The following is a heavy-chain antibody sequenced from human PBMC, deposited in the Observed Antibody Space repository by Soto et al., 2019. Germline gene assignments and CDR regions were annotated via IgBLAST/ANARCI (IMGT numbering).Heavy chain of an antibody. J-gene: IGHJ4*02. CDR1: GFNFDPYS. CDR2: ITGNSDII. Sequence: EVQLVESGGGLVQPGGSLRLSCAASGFNFDPYSMNWVRQAPGKGLEWISYITGNSDIIYYTDSVKGRFTISRDNAKNSLFLQMNSLRDEDTAVYYCTTSNWHLYFWGRGTLVIVSS. CDR3: TTSNWHLYF. V-gene: IGHV3-48*02.